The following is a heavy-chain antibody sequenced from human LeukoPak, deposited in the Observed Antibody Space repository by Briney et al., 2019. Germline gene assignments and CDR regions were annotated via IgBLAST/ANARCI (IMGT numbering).Heavy chain of an antibody. V-gene: IGHV4-59*01. CDR2: IYYSGST. Sequence: NASETLSLTCTVSGGSISSYYWSWIRQPPGKGLEWIGYIYYSGSTNYNPSLKSRVTISVDTSKNQFSLKLSSVTAADTAVYYCAAALIPYAFDIWGQGTMVTVSS. CDR1: GGSISSYY. CDR3: AAALIPYAFDI. J-gene: IGHJ3*02.